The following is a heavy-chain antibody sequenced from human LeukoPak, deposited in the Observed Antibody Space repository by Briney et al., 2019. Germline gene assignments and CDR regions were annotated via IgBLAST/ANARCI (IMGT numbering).Heavy chain of an antibody. Sequence: GGSLRLSCAASGFTFSSYAMSWVRQAPGKGLEWVANIKQDGSEKYYVDSVKGRFTISRDNAKNSLYLQMNSLRAEDTAVYYCAREVNSGYWGQGTLVTVSS. D-gene: IGHD2/OR15-2a*01. J-gene: IGHJ4*02. CDR1: GFTFSSYA. V-gene: IGHV3-7*01. CDR2: IKQDGSEK. CDR3: AREVNSGY.